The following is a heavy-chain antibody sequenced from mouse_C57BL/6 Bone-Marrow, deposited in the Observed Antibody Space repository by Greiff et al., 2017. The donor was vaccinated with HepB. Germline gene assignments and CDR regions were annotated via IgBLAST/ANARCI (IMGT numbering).Heavy chain of an antibody. Sequence: VQLQQSGPELVKPGASVKISCKASGYTFTDYYMNWVKQSHGKSLEWIGDINPKNGGTSYNQKFKGKATLTVDKSSSTAYMELRSLTSEDSAVYYCATAFYYGNYAWFAYWGQGTLVTVSA. J-gene: IGHJ3*01. CDR1: GYTFTDYY. D-gene: IGHD2-1*01. V-gene: IGHV1-26*01. CDR3: ATAFYYGNYAWFAY. CDR2: INPKNGGT.